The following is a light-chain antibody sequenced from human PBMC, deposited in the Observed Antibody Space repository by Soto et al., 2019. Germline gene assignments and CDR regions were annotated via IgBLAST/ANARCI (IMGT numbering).Light chain of an antibody. CDR2: GAS. V-gene: IGKV3-15*01. Sequence: EIVLTQSQDTLSLSPGERATLSCRASQTVTSGYLAWYQQKPGQAPRLLIYGASTRATGIPARFSGSGSGTEFTLTISSLQSEDFAVYYCQQYNNWPPATFGQGTKVDIK. J-gene: IGKJ1*01. CDR3: QQYNNWPPAT. CDR1: QTVTSGY.